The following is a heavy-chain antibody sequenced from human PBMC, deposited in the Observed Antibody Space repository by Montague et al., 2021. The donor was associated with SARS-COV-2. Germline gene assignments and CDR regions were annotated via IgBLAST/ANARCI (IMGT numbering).Heavy chain of an antibody. D-gene: IGHD6-19*01. V-gene: IGHV4-38-2*02. CDR2: IYHSGST. Sequence: SETLSLTCTVSGYSISTGYYWGWIRQPPGKGLEWIGTIYHSGSTYFNPSLKSRVTISVDTSKNQFSLNLSSVTAAGTAVYYCAKVAGSHGTFDIWGRGTMVTVSS. J-gene: IGHJ3*02. CDR1: GYSISTGYY. CDR3: AKVAGSHGTFDI.